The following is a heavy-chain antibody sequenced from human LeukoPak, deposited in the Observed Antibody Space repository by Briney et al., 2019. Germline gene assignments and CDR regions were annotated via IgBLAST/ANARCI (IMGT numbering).Heavy chain of an antibody. CDR3: ARGSWYYYDRSVEFFDY. CDR2: IYYSGST. D-gene: IGHD3-22*01. CDR1: GGSISSYY. V-gene: IGHV4-59*01. J-gene: IGHJ4*02. Sequence: PSETLSLTCTVSGGSISSYYWSWIRQPPGKGLEWIGYIYYSGSTNYNPSLKSRVTISVDTSKNQFSLKLSSVTAADTAVYYCARGSWYYYDRSVEFFDYWGQGTLVTVSS.